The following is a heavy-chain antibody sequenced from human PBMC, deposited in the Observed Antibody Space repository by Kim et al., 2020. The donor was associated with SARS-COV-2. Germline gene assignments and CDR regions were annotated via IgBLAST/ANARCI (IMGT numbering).Heavy chain of an antibody. Sequence: KGRFTISRDNSTNTLYLQMNSLRAEDTAVYYCAREGWDIVVVVAATQFDYWGQGTLVTVSS. J-gene: IGHJ4*02. CDR3: AREGWDIVVVVAATQFDY. D-gene: IGHD2-15*01. V-gene: IGHV3-30*07.